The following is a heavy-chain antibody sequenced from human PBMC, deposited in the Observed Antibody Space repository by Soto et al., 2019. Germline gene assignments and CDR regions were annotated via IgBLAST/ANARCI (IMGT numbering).Heavy chain of an antibody. CDR1: GFTFSSYW. D-gene: IGHD3-10*01. Sequence: GGSLRLSCAASGFTFSSYWMSWVRQAPGKGLEWVANIKQDGSEKYYVDSVKGRFTISRDNAKNSLYLQMNSLRAEDTAVYYCARLTGYGSGENWFDPWGQGTLVTVSS. J-gene: IGHJ5*02. V-gene: IGHV3-7*01. CDR2: IKQDGSEK. CDR3: ARLTGYGSGENWFDP.